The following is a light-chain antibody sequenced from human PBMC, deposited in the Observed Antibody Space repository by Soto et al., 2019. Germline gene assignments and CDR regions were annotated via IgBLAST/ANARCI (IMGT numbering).Light chain of an antibody. CDR2: DTS. V-gene: IGKV3-11*01. CDR3: QQRSSWWS. J-gene: IGKJ1*01. Sequence: EIVLTQSPATLSLSPGARATVSCRASQSVAIFLAWYQHKPGQAPRLLIYDTSNRATGIPARFSGSGSGTDFTLTISSLEPEESAVYYWQQRSSWWSFGQGTKVEIK. CDR1: QSVAIF.